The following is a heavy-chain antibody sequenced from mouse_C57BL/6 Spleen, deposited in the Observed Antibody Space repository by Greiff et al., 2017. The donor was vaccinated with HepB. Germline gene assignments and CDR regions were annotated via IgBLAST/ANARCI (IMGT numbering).Heavy chain of an antibody. CDR2: IYPGSGST. V-gene: IGHV1-55*01. CDR3: ARTMVTTGYYAMDY. Sequence: QVQLQQPGAELVKPGASVKMSCKASGYTFTSYWITWVKQRPGQGLEWIGDIYPGSGSTNYNEKFKSKATLTVDTSSSTTYMQRSSLTSEDSAVYCCARTMVTTGYYAMDYWGQGTSVTVSS. J-gene: IGHJ4*01. CDR1: GYTFTSYW. D-gene: IGHD2-2*01.